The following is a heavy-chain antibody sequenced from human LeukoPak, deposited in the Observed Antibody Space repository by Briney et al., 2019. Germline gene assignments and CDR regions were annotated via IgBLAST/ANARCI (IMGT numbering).Heavy chain of an antibody. J-gene: IGHJ5*01. CDR1: GFSFNTYA. V-gene: IGHV3-23*01. CDR3: ANDFRGSGSYGWFDS. Sequence: PGGSLRLSCAASGFSFNTYAMTWVRQAPGKGLEWVSGNSDSGGSTYYADSVKGRFTISRDNSKNTLYLQMNSLRLEDTDVDYCANDFRGSGSYGWFDSWGQGTLVTVSS. CDR2: NSDSGGST. D-gene: IGHD3-10*01.